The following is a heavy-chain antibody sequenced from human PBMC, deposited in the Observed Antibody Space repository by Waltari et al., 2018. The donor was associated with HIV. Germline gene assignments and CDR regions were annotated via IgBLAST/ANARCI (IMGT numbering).Heavy chain of an antibody. V-gene: IGHV3-7*04. D-gene: IGHD3-10*01. CDR2: IKQDGSEK. Sequence: EVQLVASGGGLVQPVCSLRRSCAAPGFTLRSSWLSWVLKALGKGLEWVANIKQDGSEKYYGDSVNGRFTISRDNAENSLYLQMNSLRAEDTAVYYFARGGFYGSGSKVNWGQGTLVTVSS. J-gene: IGHJ4*02. CDR3: ARGGFYGSGSKVN. CDR1: GFTLRSSW.